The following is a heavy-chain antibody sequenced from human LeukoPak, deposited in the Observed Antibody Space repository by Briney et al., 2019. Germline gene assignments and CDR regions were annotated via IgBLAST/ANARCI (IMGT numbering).Heavy chain of an antibody. Sequence: GGSLRLSCAASGFTFRSYGMHWVRQAPGKGLEWVAVISYDGSNEYYADSVKGRFTISRDNSKNTLYLQMNSLRAEDTAVYYCAKEARTVAVAAPWDYWGQGTLVTVSS. D-gene: IGHD6-19*01. CDR2: ISYDGSNE. CDR3: AKEARTVAVAAPWDY. J-gene: IGHJ4*02. V-gene: IGHV3-30*18. CDR1: GFTFRSYG.